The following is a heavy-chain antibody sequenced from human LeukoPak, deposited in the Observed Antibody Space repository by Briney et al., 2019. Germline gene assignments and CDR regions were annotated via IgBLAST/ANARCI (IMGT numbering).Heavy chain of an antibody. CDR1: GYTFTSYG. Sequence: GASVKVSCKAPGYTFTSYGISWVRQAPGQGLEWMGWISAYNGNTNYAQKLQGRVTMTTDTSTSTAYMELRSLRSDDTAVYYCARVSESYSSSWYGGWFDPWGQGTLVTVSS. CDR3: ARVSESYSSSWYGGWFDP. CDR2: ISAYNGNT. J-gene: IGHJ5*02. D-gene: IGHD6-13*01. V-gene: IGHV1-18*01.